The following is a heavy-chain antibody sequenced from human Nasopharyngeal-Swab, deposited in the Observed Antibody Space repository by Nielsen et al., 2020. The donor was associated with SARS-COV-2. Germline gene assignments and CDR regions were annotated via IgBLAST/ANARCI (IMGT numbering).Heavy chain of an antibody. CDR2: ISSDGSDK. Sequence: VRQAPGKGLEWVAVISSDGSDKFYADSVKGRFSISRDTSRSAVYLQMNSLRVEDTALYYCARTDRGGSYFSQYYYYMDVWGTGTTVTVSS. V-gene: IGHV3-30*03. J-gene: IGHJ6*03. CDR3: ARTDRGGSYFSQYYYYMDV. D-gene: IGHD1-26*01.